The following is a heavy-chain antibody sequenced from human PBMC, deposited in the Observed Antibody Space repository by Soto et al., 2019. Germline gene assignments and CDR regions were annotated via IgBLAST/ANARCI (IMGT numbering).Heavy chain of an antibody. CDR1: GYTFTSYG. CDR3: ARGGSGSYLNWFDP. D-gene: IGHD3-10*01. J-gene: IGHJ5*02. Sequence: ASVKVSCKASGYTFTSYGISWVRPAPGQGHEWIGWISAYNGNTNDAQKLQGRVTMTTGTSTSTAYMELRSLRSDDTFVYYCARGGSGSYLNWFDPWGQGTLVPVSS. V-gene: IGHV1-18*01. CDR2: ISAYNGNT.